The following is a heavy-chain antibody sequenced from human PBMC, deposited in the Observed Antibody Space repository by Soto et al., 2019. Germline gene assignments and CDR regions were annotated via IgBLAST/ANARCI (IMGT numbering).Heavy chain of an antibody. D-gene: IGHD6-13*01. CDR2: IRSKAYGGTT. J-gene: IGHJ2*01. Sequence: EVQLVESGGGLVKPGRSLRLSCTASGFTFGDYAMSWFRQAPGKGLEWVGSIRSKAYGGTTEYAASVKGRFTISRDDSKSIAYLQMNSLKTEDTAVYYCTHSPAADTYWYFDLWGRGTLVTVSS. CDR1: GFTFGDYA. CDR3: THSPAADTYWYFDL. V-gene: IGHV3-49*05.